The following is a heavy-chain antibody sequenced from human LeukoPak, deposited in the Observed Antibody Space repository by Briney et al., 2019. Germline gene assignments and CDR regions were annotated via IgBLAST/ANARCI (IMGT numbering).Heavy chain of an antibody. Sequence: ASVKVSCKASGYTLTNYYIHWVRQAPGQGLEWMGVINPSGGSTTYAQKFQGRVTMTRDTSTSSVCMELSSLRFEDTAVYYCARELHSSGYYYFDFWGQGTLVAVSS. D-gene: IGHD6-19*01. CDR2: INPSGGST. CDR3: ARELHSSGYYYFDF. V-gene: IGHV1-46*01. J-gene: IGHJ4*02. CDR1: GYTLTNYY.